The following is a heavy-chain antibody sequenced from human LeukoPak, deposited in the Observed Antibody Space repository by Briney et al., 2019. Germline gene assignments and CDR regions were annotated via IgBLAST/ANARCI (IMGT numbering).Heavy chain of an antibody. D-gene: IGHD2-2*01. CDR1: GYSISSGYY. Sequence: PSETLSLTCAVSGYSISSGYYWGWNRQPPGKGVEWIGSIYHSGSTYYNPSLKSRVTISVDTSKNQFSLKLSSVTAADTAVYYCARSRCSSTSCFFGGYWGQGTLVTVSS. CDR3: ARSRCSSTSCFFGGY. CDR2: IYHSGST. J-gene: IGHJ4*02. V-gene: IGHV4-38-2*01.